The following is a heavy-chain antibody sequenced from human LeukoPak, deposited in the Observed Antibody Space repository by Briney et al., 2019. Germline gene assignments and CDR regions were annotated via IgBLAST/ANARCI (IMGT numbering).Heavy chain of an antibody. CDR2: ISYDASNK. CDR3: ARDAQVFYYYGMDV. CDR1: GFTFSSYG. J-gene: IGHJ6*02. V-gene: IGHV3-30*03. Sequence: GGSLRLSCVASGFTFSSYGMHWVRQAPGKGLEWVAVISYDASNKYYADSVKGRFTISRDNSKNTVYLQMNSLRPEDTAVYYCARDAQVFYYYGMDVWGQGTTVTVSS.